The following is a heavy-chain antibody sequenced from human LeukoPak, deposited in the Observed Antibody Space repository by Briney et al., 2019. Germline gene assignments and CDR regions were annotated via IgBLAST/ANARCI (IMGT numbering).Heavy chain of an antibody. CDR1: GFTLCNFE. J-gene: IGHJ4*02. D-gene: IGHD5-12*01. CDR3: ARDSNWLPDF. Sequence: GSPRLSRAASGFTLCNFEMNWVAQAPRKGLEWLANINTSGRNINYGDSLKGRFTISEDNAKNSLYLHMKSLRAEDTAVYYCARDSNWLPDFWGQGTLVTVSS. V-gene: IGHV3-48*03. CDR2: INTSGRNI.